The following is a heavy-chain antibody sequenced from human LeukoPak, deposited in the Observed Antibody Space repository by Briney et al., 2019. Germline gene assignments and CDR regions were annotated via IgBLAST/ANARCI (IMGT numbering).Heavy chain of an antibody. CDR2: IGTAGDT. J-gene: IGHJ4*02. D-gene: IGHD3-22*01. CDR3: ARGVYYYDSSGYYLFDY. CDR1: GFTFSSYD. Sequence: GGSLRLSCAASGFTFSSYDMHWVRQATGKGLEWVSAIGTAGDTYYPGSVKGRFTISRENAKNSLYLQMNSLRAGDTAVYYCARGVYYYDSSGYYLFDYWGQGTLVTVSS. V-gene: IGHV3-13*01.